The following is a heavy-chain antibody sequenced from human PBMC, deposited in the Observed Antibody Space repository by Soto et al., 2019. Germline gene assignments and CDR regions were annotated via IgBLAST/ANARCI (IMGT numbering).Heavy chain of an antibody. CDR3: ARDEWPGTIDS. Sequence: GGSLRLSCAASGFTFRTYTMNWVRQAPGKGLEWVSYISYTVGATHYADSVKGRFTISRDNANNLLYLQMNSLRDEDTAVYFCARDEWPGTIDSWGQGTLVTVSS. CDR2: ISYTVGAT. J-gene: IGHJ4*02. V-gene: IGHV3-48*02. D-gene: IGHD1-1*01. CDR1: GFTFRTYT.